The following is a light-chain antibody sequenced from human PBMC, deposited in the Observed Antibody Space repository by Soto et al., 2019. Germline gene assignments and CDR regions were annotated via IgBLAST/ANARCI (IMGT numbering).Light chain of an antibody. J-gene: IGKJ1*01. CDR3: QQYNSYSRT. Sequence: DIQMTQSPSTLSAPVGDRVTITCRASQSIVRWLAWYQQKPGKAPKLLIYDASSLESGVPSRFSGSGSGTEFTLTISSLQPDDFATYYCQQYNSYSRTFGQGTKVDIK. V-gene: IGKV1-5*01. CDR2: DAS. CDR1: QSIVRW.